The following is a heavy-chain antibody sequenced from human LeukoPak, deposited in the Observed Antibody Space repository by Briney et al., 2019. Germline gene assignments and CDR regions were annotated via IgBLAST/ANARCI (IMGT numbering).Heavy chain of an antibody. CDR2: IYSGGST. CDR1: GFTVSSNY. CDR3: ARSMITFGGVIVGFDY. J-gene: IGHJ4*02. V-gene: IGHV3-66*02. D-gene: IGHD3-16*02. Sequence: PGGSLRLSCAASGFTVSSNYMSWVRQAPGKGLEWVSVIYSGGSTYYADSVKGRFTISRDNSKNTLYLQMNSLRAEDTAVYYCARSMITFGGVIVGFDYWGQGTLVTVPS.